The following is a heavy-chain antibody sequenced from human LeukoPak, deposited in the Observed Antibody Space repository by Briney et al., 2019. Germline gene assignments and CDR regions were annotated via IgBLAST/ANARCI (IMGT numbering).Heavy chain of an antibody. CDR3: ARGGTIMVRGVSAFDI. J-gene: IGHJ3*02. Sequence: SSETLSLTCAVSGGSISSGGYSWSWIRQPPGKGLEWIGYIYHSGSTYYNPSLKSRVTISVDRSKNQFSLKLSSVTAADTAVYYCARGGTIMVRGVSAFDIWGQGTMVTVSS. CDR1: GGSISSGGYS. D-gene: IGHD3-10*01. V-gene: IGHV4-30-2*01. CDR2: IYHSGST.